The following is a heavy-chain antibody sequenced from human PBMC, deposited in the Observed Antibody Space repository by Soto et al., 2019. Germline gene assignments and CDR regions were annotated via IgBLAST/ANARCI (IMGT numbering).Heavy chain of an antibody. D-gene: IGHD6-25*01. CDR2: IYYSGST. CDR1: GGSISSGGYY. Sequence: QVQLQESGPGLVKPSQTLSLTCTVSGGSISSGGYYWSWIRQHPGKGLEWIGYIYYSGSTYSNPSLKSRVTLSVDTSKNQFSLKLSSVTAADTAVYYCARDSGGAARGMDVWGQGTTVTVSS. CDR3: ARDSGGAARGMDV. J-gene: IGHJ6*02. V-gene: IGHV4-31*03.